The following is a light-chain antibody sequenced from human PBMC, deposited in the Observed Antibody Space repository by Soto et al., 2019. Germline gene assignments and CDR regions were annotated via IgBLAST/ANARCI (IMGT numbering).Light chain of an antibody. CDR1: QSVSSSY. V-gene: IGKV3-20*01. CDR2: AAS. J-gene: IGKJ1*01. CDR3: QQYGSSPKT. Sequence: EIVLTQSPGPLSLSPGERAPLSCSASQSVSSSYLAWYQQKPGQAPRLLIYAASTRATGIPDRFSGSGSGTDFTLTINRFEPEDFAVYYCQQYGSSPKTFGQGTKVDIK.